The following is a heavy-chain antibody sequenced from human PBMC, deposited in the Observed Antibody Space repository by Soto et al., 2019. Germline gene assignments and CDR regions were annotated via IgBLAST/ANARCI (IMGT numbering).Heavy chain of an antibody. D-gene: IGHD3-9*01. CDR1: GYTFTSYG. CDR2: ISAYNGNI. Sequence: QVQLVQSGTEVKKPGASVKVSCKASGYTFTSYGITWVRQAPGQGLEWMGWISAYNGNINYAQKFQGRVTMTTDTPTSTAYMELRSLRSDATAVYYCARDGDISPLWFDYWGQGTLVTVSS. J-gene: IGHJ4*02. CDR3: ARDGDISPLWFDY. V-gene: IGHV1-18*01.